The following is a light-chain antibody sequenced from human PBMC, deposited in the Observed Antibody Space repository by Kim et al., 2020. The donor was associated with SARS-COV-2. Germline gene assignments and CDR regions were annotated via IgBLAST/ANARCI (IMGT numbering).Light chain of an antibody. CDR2: GVT. J-gene: IGLJ1*01. CDR3: TSYTRSITYV. V-gene: IGLV2-14*03. CDR1: SSDVGGYNS. Sequence: GQSSPSSCTGSSSDVGGYNSVYWYQQHPGKAPKLIIYGVTKRPSGVSNRFSGSKSGDTASLTISGLQAEDEADYYCTSYTRSITYVFGTGTKVTVL.